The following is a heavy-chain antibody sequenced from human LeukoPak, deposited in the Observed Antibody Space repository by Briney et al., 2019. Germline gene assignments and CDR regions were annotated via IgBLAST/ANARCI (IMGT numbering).Heavy chain of an antibody. Sequence: PSETLSLTCAVYGGSFSGYYWSWIRQPPGKGLEWIGEINHSGSTNYNPSLKSRVTISVDTSKNQFSLKLSSATAADTAVYYCARHLDIAASGTFDYWGQGNLVTVSS. V-gene: IGHV4-34*01. CDR2: INHSGST. J-gene: IGHJ4*02. D-gene: IGHD6-13*01. CDR1: GGSFSGYY. CDR3: ARHLDIAASGTFDY.